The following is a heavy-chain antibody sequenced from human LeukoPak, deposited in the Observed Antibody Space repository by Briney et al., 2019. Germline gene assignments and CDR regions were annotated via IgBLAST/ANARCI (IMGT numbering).Heavy chain of an antibody. V-gene: IGHV3-7*01. CDR3: ARADFWSGYQLELRKGAFDI. CDR2: IKQDGSEK. Sequence: GGSLRLSCAASGFTFSSYWMSWVRQAPRKGLEWVANIKQDGSEKYYVDSVKGRFTISRDNAKNSLYLQMNSLRAEDTAVYYCARADFWSGYQLELRKGAFDIWGQGTMVTVSS. D-gene: IGHD3-3*01. CDR1: GFTFSSYW. J-gene: IGHJ3*02.